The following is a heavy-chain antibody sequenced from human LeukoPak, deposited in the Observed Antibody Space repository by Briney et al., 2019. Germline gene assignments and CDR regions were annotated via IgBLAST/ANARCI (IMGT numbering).Heavy chain of an antibody. Sequence: RPGGSLRLSCAASGFNFGDSVMGWVRQAPAKGLEWVSTIRGSGTDTYYAESVKGRFTISRDNSKSTLYLQMNSLRAEDTALYYCVKLPTGYPNWFDPWGQGTLVIVSS. CDR2: IRGSGTDT. D-gene: IGHD3-9*01. V-gene: IGHV3-23*01. J-gene: IGHJ5*02. CDR1: GFNFGDSV. CDR3: VKLPTGYPNWFDP.